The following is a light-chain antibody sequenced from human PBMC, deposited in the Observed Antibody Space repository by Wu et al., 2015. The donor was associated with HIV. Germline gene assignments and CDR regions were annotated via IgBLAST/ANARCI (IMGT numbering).Light chain of an antibody. Sequence: EIVLTQSPATLSSSPGDRVTLSCRASQSLGTYLAWYQQKPGQAPRLLIYEASSRAPGIPDRFTASGSGTDFTLTISSLEPEDFAVYFCQQRSNWLLTFGGGTRVRSN. CDR1: QSLGTY. J-gene: IGKJ4*01. CDR2: EAS. V-gene: IGKV3-11*01. CDR3: QQRSNWLLT.